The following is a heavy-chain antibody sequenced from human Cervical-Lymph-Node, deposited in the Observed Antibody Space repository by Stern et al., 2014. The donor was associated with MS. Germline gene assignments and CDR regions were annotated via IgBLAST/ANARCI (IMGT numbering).Heavy chain of an antibody. CDR2: ITPIFGTA. J-gene: IGHJ6*02. D-gene: IGHD6-13*01. CDR1: GGTFSSYA. V-gene: IGHV1-69*01. CDR3: ARAPYSSSFVYYYYGMDV. Sequence: VQLVESGAEVKKPGSSVKVSCKASGGTFSSYAISWVRQAPGQGLEWMGGITPIFGTANYAQKFQGRVTITADESTSTAYMELSSLRSEDTAVYYCARAPYSSSFVYYYYGMDVWGQGTTVTVSS.